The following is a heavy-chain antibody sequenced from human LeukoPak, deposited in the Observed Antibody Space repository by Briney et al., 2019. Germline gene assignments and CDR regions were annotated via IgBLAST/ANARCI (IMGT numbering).Heavy chain of an antibody. J-gene: IGHJ4*02. CDR2: FSFNGEST. CDR3: ARWTHFGPYNIKSYGLQPGFDY. V-gene: IGHV3-23*01. Sequence: GGSLRLSCAASGFTFSSYAMTWVRQAPGKGLGWVSSFSFNGESTYYADSAKGRFTISRDNSKNTLYLQMNSLRAEDTAIYYCARWTHFGPYNIKSYGLQPGFDYWGQGTLVTVSS. CDR1: GFTFSSYA. D-gene: IGHD1-14*01.